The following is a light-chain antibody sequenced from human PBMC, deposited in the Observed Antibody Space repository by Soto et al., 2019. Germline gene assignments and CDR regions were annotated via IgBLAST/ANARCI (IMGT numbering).Light chain of an antibody. V-gene: IGLV1-47*02. CDR3: AAWDDSLSGYV. Sequence: QSGLTQPPSASGTPGQRVTISCSGSSSNIGSNYVYWYQQLPGTAPKLLIYSNNQWPSGVPDRFSGSKSGTSASLAISGLRSEDEADYYCAAWDDSLSGYVFGTGTKLTVL. CDR2: SNN. CDR1: SSNIGSNY. J-gene: IGLJ1*01.